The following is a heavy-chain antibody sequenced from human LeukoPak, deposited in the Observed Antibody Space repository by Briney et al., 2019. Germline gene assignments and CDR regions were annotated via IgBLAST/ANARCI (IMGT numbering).Heavy chain of an antibody. Sequence: GGSLRLSCAASGFTFSSYAMSWVRQAPGKGLEWVSAISGSGGSTYYADSVKGRFTISRDNSKNTLYLQMNSLRAEDTAVYYCAKALAPITIFGVVISYYYGMDVWGQGTTVTVSS. CDR1: GFTFSSYA. CDR3: AKALAPITIFGVVISYYYGMDV. J-gene: IGHJ6*02. V-gene: IGHV3-23*01. CDR2: ISGSGGST. D-gene: IGHD3-3*01.